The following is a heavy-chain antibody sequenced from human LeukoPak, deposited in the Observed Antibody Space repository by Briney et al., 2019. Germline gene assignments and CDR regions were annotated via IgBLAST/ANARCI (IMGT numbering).Heavy chain of an antibody. J-gene: IGHJ5*02. CDR3: VRKQYYYDSSGKTP. CDR2: VSWNGSRT. Sequence: GGSLRLSCAASGFTFSNRDMNWVHQAPGKRLEWVSGVSWNGSRTHYADSVKGRFIISRDNSRNTLYLQTNSLRAEDTAVYYCVRKQYYYDSSGKTPWGQGTPVTVSS. CDR1: GFTFSNRD. D-gene: IGHD3-22*01. V-gene: IGHV3-35*01.